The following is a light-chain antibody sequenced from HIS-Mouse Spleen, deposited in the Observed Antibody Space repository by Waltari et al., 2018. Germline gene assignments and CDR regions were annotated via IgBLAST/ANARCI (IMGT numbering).Light chain of an antibody. V-gene: IGLV3-21*02. Sequence: SYVLTQPPSVSVAPGQTARITCGGNNIGSKSVHRYQQKPGQAPVLVVYDDSDRPAGMPVRFSGSNSGNTATLTISRVEAGDEADYYCQVWDSSSDRVFGTGTKVTVL. CDR3: QVWDSSSDRV. CDR2: DDS. CDR1: NIGSKS. J-gene: IGLJ1*01.